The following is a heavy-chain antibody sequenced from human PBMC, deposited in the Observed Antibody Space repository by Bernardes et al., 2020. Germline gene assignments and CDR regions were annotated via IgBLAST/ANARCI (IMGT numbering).Heavy chain of an antibody. CDR1: GFTFSSYW. Sequence: GGSLRLWCAASGFTFSSYWMSWVRKAPGKGLERVANIKQDGREKYYVDSVKGRFTISRDNAKNSLYLQMNSLRAEDTAVYYCAREGFVVVKYRYYYYGMDVWGKGTTVTVSS. CDR2: IKQDGREK. CDR3: AREGFVVVKYRYYYYGMDV. V-gene: IGHV3-7*01. D-gene: IGHD2-15*01. J-gene: IGHJ6*04.